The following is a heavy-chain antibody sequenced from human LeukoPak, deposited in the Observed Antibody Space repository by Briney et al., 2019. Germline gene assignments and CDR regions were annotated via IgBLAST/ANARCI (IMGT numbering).Heavy chain of an antibody. CDR3: ARGLGVTTFMRKNWFDP. CDR1: GGSFSGYY. CDR2: INHSGST. J-gene: IGHJ5*02. D-gene: IGHD4-11*01. Sequence: PSETLSLTCAVYGGSFSGYYWSWIRQPPGKGLEWIGEINHSGSTNYNPSLKSRVTISVDTSKNQFSLKLSSVTAADTAVYYCARGLGVTTFMRKNWFDPWGQGTQVTVSS. V-gene: IGHV4-34*01.